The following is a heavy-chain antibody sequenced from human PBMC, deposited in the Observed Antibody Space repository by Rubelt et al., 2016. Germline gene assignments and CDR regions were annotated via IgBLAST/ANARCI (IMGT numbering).Heavy chain of an antibody. CDR3: ARHMVYAIADY. D-gene: IGHD2-8*01. CDR2: INHSGST. Sequence: QVQLQQWGTGLLKPSETLSLTCAVYGGSFSSYYWSWIRQPPGKGLEWIGEINHSGSTNYNPSLKSRVTISVEPSKKQCSLKLTYVTAAETAVYYWARHMVYAIADYWGQGTLVTVSS. CDR1: GGSFSSYY. V-gene: IGHV4-34*01. J-gene: IGHJ4*02.